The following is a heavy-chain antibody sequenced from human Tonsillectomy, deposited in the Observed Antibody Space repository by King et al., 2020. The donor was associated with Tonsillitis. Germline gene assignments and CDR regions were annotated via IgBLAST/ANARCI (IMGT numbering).Heavy chain of an antibody. CDR2: IYYSGST. Sequence: VQLQESGPGLVKPSETLSLTCTVSGGSISSYYWSWIRQPPGKGLEWIGYIYYSGSTNYNPSLKSRVTISVDTSKNQFSLKLSSVTAADTAVYYCSRFVLRSYYYYCGRDVWGQGPTVTVSS. CDR3: SRFVLRSYYYYCGRDV. D-gene: IGHD5-12*01. J-gene: IGHJ6*02. CDR1: GGSISSYY. V-gene: IGHV4-59*01.